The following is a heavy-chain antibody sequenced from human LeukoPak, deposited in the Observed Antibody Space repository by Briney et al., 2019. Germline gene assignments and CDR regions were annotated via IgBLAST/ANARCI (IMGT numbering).Heavy chain of an antibody. V-gene: IGHV1-8*01. CDR2: MNPNSGST. J-gene: IGHJ6*02. D-gene: IGHD6-6*01. CDR1: GYTFTSYD. Sequence: ASVKVSCKASGYTFTSYDINWVRQATGQGLEWMGWMNPNSGSTGYAQKFQGRVTMTRNTSISTAYMELSSLRSEDTAVYYCATLPSSGDYYGMDVWGQGTTVTVSS. CDR3: ATLPSSGDYYGMDV.